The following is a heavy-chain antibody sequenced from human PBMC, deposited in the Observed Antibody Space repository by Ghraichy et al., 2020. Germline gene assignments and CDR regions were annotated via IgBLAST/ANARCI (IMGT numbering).Heavy chain of an antibody. D-gene: IGHD3-22*01. Sequence: SVKVSCKASGYTFTGYYMHWVRQAPGQGLEWMGWINPNSGGTNYAQKFQGRVTMTRDTSISTAYMELSRLRSDDTAVYYCARRHYDSSNYYYAAFDIWGQGTMVTVSS. V-gene: IGHV1-2*02. J-gene: IGHJ3*02. CDR3: ARRHYDSSNYYYAAFDI. CDR1: GYTFTGYY. CDR2: INPNSGGT.